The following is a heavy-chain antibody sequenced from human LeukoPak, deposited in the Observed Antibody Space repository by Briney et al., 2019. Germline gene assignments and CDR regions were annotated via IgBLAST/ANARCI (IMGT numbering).Heavy chain of an antibody. CDR1: GFTFSSYG. D-gene: IGHD6-13*01. V-gene: IGHV3-33*01. J-gene: IGHJ4*02. CDR3: ARDPREYSSSWVPFDY. CDR2: IWYDGSNK. Sequence: PGGSLRLSCAASGFTFSSYGMHWVRQAPGKGLEWVAVIWYDGSNKYYADSVKGRFTISRDNSKNTLYLQMNSLRAEDTAVYYCARDPREYSSSWVPFDYWGQGTLVTVSS.